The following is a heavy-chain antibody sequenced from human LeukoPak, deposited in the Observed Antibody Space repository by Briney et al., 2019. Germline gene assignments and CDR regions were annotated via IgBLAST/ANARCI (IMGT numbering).Heavy chain of an antibody. CDR2: INPNSGGT. CDR1: GYTFTGYY. V-gene: IGHV1-2*02. J-gene: IGHJ2*01. CDR3: ARALPSWYFDL. Sequence: ASVKVSCKASGYTFTGYYMHWVRQAPGQGLEWMGWINPNSGGTSYAQKFQGRVTMTRDTSISTAYMELSRLRSDDTAVYYCARALPSWYFDLWGRGTLVTVSS.